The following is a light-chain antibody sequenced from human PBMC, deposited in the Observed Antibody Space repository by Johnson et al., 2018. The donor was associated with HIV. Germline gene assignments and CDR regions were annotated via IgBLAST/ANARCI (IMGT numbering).Light chain of an antibody. Sequence: QSVLTQPPSVSAAPGQKVTISCYGSTSTIGNNYVSWYQVLPGTAPKLLIYENDKRPSGIPDRFSGSKSGTSATLGITGLQTGDEADYYCGTWETSLSAGGVFGTGTKVTGL. CDR3: GTWETSLSAGGV. V-gene: IGLV1-51*02. J-gene: IGLJ1*01. CDR1: TSTIGNNY. CDR2: END.